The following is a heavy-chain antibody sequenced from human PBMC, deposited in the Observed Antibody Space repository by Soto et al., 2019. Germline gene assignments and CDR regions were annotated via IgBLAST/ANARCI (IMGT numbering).Heavy chain of an antibody. CDR2: INAGNGNT. J-gene: IGHJ3*02. CDR3: TRDYPRGLRPEFYAFDI. V-gene: IGHV1-3*01. CDR1: GYTFTSYA. D-gene: IGHD5-12*01. Sequence: ASVKVSCKASGYTFTSYAMHWVRQAPGQRLEWMGWINAGNGNTKYSQKFQGRVTITRDTSASTAYMELSSLRSEDTAVYYCTRDYPRGLRPEFYAFDIWGQGTMVTVSS.